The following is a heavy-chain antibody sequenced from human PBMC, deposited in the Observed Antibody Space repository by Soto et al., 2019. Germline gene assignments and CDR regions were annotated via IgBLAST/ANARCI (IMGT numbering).Heavy chain of an antibody. Sequence: EVQLVESGGGLVQPGGSLKLSCAASGFTLSGSRIHWVRQASGKGLEWVGRIRSKADGYATAYAASVRGRFTISRDDSKNTAYLQMNSLKTEDTAVYYCTSQYCGGDCSRVDPWGQGTLVTVSS. D-gene: IGHD2-21*02. J-gene: IGHJ5*02. CDR2: IRSKADGYAT. CDR3: TSQYCGGDCSRVDP. CDR1: GFTLSGSR. V-gene: IGHV3-73*02.